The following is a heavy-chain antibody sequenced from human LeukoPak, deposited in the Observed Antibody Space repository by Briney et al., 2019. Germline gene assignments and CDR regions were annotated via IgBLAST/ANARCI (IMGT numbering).Heavy chain of an antibody. D-gene: IGHD3-9*01. CDR3: ARAASRGLRYFDWLGEDYYYMDV. CDR1: GYTFTSYG. V-gene: IGHV1-18*01. Sequence: ASVKVSCKASGYTFTSYGISWVRQAPGQGLEWMGWISAYNSNTNYAQKFQGRVTMTTDTSTSTACMELRSLRSDDTAVYYCARAASRGLRYFDWLGEDYYYMDVWGKGSTVTVSS. CDR2: ISAYNSNT. J-gene: IGHJ6*03.